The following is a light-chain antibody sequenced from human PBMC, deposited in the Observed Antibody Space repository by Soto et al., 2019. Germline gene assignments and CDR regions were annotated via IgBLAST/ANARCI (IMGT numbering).Light chain of an antibody. Sequence: EIVLTQSPGTLSLSPGERATLSCRASQSVSRSYLAWYQQKPGQAPRLLIYGASSRATGIPDRFSGSGSGTAFTLTISRLEPEDFAVYSCQQYGSSPYTFGQGTKLEIK. CDR1: QSVSRSY. CDR2: GAS. V-gene: IGKV3-20*01. CDR3: QQYGSSPYT. J-gene: IGKJ2*01.